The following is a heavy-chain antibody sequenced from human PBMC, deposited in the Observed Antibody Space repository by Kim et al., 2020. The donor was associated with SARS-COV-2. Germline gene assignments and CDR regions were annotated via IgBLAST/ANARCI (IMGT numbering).Heavy chain of an antibody. CDR1: GFTFNNYF. CDR3: ARENYYWRAND. D-gene: IGHD3-22*01. CDR2: INPSGDIT. J-gene: IGHJ4*02. V-gene: IGHV1-46*02. Sequence: ASVKVSCKTFGFTFNNYFMQWVRQAPGQGLEWVGLINPSGDITNYAQKFQGRVMMTRDTSTSTVYMELSSLTSDDTAIYYCARENYYWRANDWGQGTLVT.